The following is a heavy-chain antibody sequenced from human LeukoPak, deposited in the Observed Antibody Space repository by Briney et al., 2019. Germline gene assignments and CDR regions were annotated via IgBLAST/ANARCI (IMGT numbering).Heavy chain of an antibody. J-gene: IGHJ4*02. D-gene: IGHD1-26*01. CDR3: ARVGAWELQRVFDY. CDR2: INRGGSES. Sequence: PGGSLRLSCAASGFTFTEYWMTWIRQVPGKGLEWVANINRGGSESYYVDSVKGRFTISRDNAKNSLYLQMDSLRVEDTAVYYCARVGAWELQRVFDYWGQGTLVTVSS. V-gene: IGHV3-7*01. CDR1: GFTFTEYW.